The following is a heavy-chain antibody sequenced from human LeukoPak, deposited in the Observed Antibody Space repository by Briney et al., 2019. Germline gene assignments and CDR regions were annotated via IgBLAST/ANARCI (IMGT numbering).Heavy chain of an antibody. CDR3: ARGGGLDV. Sequence: GGSLRLSCAASEFTFSSYAMNWARQAPGKGLEWVASINHNGNVNYYVDSVKGRFTISRDNAKNSLYLQMSNLRAEDTAVYFCARGGGLDVWGQGATVTVSS. V-gene: IGHV3-7*03. D-gene: IGHD3-16*01. CDR2: INHNGNVN. CDR1: EFTFSSYA. J-gene: IGHJ6*02.